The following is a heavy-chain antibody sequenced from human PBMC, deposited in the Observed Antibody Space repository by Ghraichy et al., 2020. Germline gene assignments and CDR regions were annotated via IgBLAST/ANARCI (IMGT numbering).Heavy chain of an antibody. V-gene: IGHV4-61*01. Sequence: SQTLSPTCTVSGGSVSSGSYYWSWIRQPPGKGLEWIGYIYYSGSTNYNPSLKSRVTISVDTSKNQFSLKLSSVTAADTAVYYCARYWYSSGWYDFDYWGQGTLVTVSS. J-gene: IGHJ4*02. CDR2: IYYSGST. CDR3: ARYWYSSGWYDFDY. CDR1: GGSVSSGSYY. D-gene: IGHD6-19*01.